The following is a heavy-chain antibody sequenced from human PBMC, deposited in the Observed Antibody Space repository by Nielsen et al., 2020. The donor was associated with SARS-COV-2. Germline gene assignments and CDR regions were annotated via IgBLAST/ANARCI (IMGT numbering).Heavy chain of an antibody. CDR3: ARERDFWSGYKAFEI. CDR1: GDSFSIYY. V-gene: IGHV4-59*01. J-gene: IGHJ3*02. Sequence: LETLSLTCSVSGDSFSIYYWSWIRQPPGKGLEWIGYIYYSGSTNYNPSLESRVTISIDTSKHQFSLRLSSVTAADTAIYYCARERDFWSGYKAFEIWGQGTVVTVSS. CDR2: IYYSGST. D-gene: IGHD3-3*01.